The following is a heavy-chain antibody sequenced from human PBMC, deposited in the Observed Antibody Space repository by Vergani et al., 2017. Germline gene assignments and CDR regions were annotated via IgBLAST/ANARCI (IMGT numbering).Heavy chain of an antibody. J-gene: IGHJ4*02. CDR1: GYSISSGYY. CDR2: ISGSGGST. Sequence: VQLQESGPGLVKPSETLSLTCAVSGYSISSGYYWGWIRQPPGKGLEWVSAISGSGGSTYYADSVKGRFTISRDNSKNTLYLQMNSLRAEDTAVYYCAEDSEDDSSGYSYFDYWGQGTLVTVSS. CDR3: AEDSEDDSSGYSYFDY. D-gene: IGHD3-22*01. V-gene: IGHV3-23*01.